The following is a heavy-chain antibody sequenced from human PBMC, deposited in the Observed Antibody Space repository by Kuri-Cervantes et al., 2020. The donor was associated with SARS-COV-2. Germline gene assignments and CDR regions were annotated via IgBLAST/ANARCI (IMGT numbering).Heavy chain of an antibody. D-gene: IGHD3-9*01. CDR3: ARDPTAGRLRYFDWFSSGPSNYYGMDV. CDR2: ISSSSSYI. Sequence: GESLKISCAASGFTFSSYSMNWVRQAPGKGLKWVSSISSSSSYIYYADSVKGRFTISRDNAKNSLYLQMNSLRAEDTAVYYCARDPTAGRLRYFDWFSSGPSNYYGMDVWGQGTTVTVSS. CDR1: GFTFSSYS. V-gene: IGHV3-21*01. J-gene: IGHJ6*02.